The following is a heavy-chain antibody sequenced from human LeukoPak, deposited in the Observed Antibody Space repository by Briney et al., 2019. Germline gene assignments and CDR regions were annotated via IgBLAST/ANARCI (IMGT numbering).Heavy chain of an antibody. CDR3: MRDRWYYHDGSFRLHYSFDL. V-gene: IGHV3-66*01. CDR1: GLTVGSNY. CDR2: LYSAGAT. D-gene: IGHD3-10*01. J-gene: IGHJ2*01. Sequence: PGGSLRLSCAASGLTVGSNYMSWVRQAPGKGLEWVSTLYSAGATYYTDSVKGRFTISRDDSKNTLSLQMNRLRVEDTAVYYCMRDRWYYHDGSFRLHYSFDLWGRGTLVTVSS.